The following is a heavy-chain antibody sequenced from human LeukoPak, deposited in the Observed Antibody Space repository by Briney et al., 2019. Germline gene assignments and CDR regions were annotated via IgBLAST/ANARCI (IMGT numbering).Heavy chain of an antibody. Sequence: GESLKLSCKGSGYSFTNYWIGWVRQMPGKGLEWMGIIYPGDSNTRYSPSFQGQVTISADKSISTAYLQWGSLKASDTAMYYCARHNHDYYDSSGYTFDYWGQGTLVTVSS. CDR1: GYSFTNYW. D-gene: IGHD3-22*01. J-gene: IGHJ4*02. V-gene: IGHV5-51*01. CDR3: ARHNHDYYDSSGYTFDY. CDR2: IYPGDSNT.